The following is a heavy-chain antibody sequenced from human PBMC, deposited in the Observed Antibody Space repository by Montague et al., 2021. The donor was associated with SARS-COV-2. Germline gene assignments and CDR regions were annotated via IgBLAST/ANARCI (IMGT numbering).Heavy chain of an antibody. CDR1: GGSISSSSYY. CDR3: ARLLSWIAAAGTIHYFDY. CDR2: LYYSGST. J-gene: IGHJ4*02. Sequence: SETLSLTCTVSGGSISSSSYYWGWIRQPPGKGLEWIGSLYYSGSTYYNPSLKSRVTISVDTSKNQFSLKLSSVTAADTAVYYCARLLSWIAAAGTIHYFDYWGQGTLVTVSS. V-gene: IGHV4-39*01. D-gene: IGHD6-13*01.